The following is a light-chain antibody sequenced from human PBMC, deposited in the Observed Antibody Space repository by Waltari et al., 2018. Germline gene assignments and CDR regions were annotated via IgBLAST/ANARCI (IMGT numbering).Light chain of an antibody. CDR3: QLADSTVTYV. J-gene: IGLJ1*01. Sequence: SHELTQPPSVSVSPGQTARITCTGDTVSKQYVYWYQHKPDQAPVLLIYKDTERTSGIPDRFSGSSSGTSVTLTISGVQAEDEANYYCQLADSTVTYVFGPGTKVIVL. CDR2: KDT. V-gene: IGLV3-25*03. CDR1: TVSKQY.